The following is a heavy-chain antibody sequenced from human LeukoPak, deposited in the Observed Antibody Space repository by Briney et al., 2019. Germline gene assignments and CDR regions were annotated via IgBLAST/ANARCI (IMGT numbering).Heavy chain of an antibody. D-gene: IGHD4-23*01. CDR1: GYSFIDYY. Sequence: GASVKVSCKTSGYSFIDYYIHWVRQAPGQGLEWMGWINPNSGGTNYAQKFQGRVTMTRDTSISTAYMELSRLRSDDTAVYYCARALTVGGYYYYMDVWGKGTTVTVSS. J-gene: IGHJ6*03. V-gene: IGHV1-2*02. CDR3: ARALTVGGYYYYMDV. CDR2: INPNSGGT.